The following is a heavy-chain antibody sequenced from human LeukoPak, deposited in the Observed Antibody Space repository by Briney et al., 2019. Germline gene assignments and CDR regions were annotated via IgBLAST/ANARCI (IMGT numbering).Heavy chain of an antibody. V-gene: IGHV3-53*01. CDR3: ARSTGLSNYYYGMDV. CDR2: IYSGGRT. D-gene: IGHD1-14*01. CDR1: GFTVSSNH. J-gene: IGHJ6*02. Sequence: GGSLRLSCVASGFTVSSNHMSWVRQAPGKGLEWVSIIYSGGRTYYADSVKGRFTISRDNSKNTLYLLMNSLRAEDTAVYYCARSTGLSNYYYGMDVWGQGTTVTVSS.